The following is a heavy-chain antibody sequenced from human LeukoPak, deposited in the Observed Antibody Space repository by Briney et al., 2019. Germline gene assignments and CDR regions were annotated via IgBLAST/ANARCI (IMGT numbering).Heavy chain of an antibody. CDR1: GGSISSGGYS. CDR2: IYHSGST. Sequence: PSETLSLTCAVSGGSISSGGYSWSWIRQPPGKGLEWIGYIYHSGSTYYNPSLKSRVTISVDRSKSQFSLKLSSVTAADTAVYYCARVGPYGDPDYWGQGTLVTVTS. V-gene: IGHV4-30-2*01. J-gene: IGHJ4*02. CDR3: ARVGPYGDPDY. D-gene: IGHD4-17*01.